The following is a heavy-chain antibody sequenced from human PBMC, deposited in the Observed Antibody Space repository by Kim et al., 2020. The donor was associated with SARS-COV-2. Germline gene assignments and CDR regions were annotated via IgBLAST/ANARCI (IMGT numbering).Heavy chain of an antibody. J-gene: IGHJ5*02. Sequence: ASVKVSCKASGYTFTSYVISWVRQAPGQGLEWMGWISGYNGNTNYAQKFQGRVTMTTDTSTSTAYMDLRSLRSDDTAVYYCAIAHAGYSSSWYTVNLFDPWGQGTLVTVSS. D-gene: IGHD6-13*01. CDR3: AIAHAGYSSSWYTVNLFDP. CDR1: GYTFTSYV. CDR2: ISGYNGNT. V-gene: IGHV1-18*01.